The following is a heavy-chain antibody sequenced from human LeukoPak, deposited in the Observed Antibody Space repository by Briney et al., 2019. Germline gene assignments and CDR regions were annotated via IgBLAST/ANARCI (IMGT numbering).Heavy chain of an antibody. CDR3: ARRGRSMVRGVILG. CDR2: INHSGST. Sequence: PSETLSLTCAVYGGSFSGYYWSWIRQPPGKGLEWIGEINHSGSTNYNPSLKSRVTISVDTSKNQFSLKLSSVTAADTAVYYCARRGRSMVRGVILGWGQGTLVTVSS. J-gene: IGHJ4*02. D-gene: IGHD3-10*01. V-gene: IGHV4-34*01. CDR1: GGSFSGYY.